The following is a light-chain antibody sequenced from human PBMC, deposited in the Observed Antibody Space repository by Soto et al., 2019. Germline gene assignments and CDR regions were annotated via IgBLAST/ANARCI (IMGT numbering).Light chain of an antibody. Sequence: EIVMTQSPATLSLSPGERATLSCRASQRVSSNLAWYQQKPGQAPRILIYGASTRATGIPARFSGSGSGTDFTLTISSLESEDFAVYYCQQYNNWPPYTFGQGTKVEIK. V-gene: IGKV3-15*01. CDR2: GAS. CDR1: QRVSSN. J-gene: IGKJ2*01. CDR3: QQYNNWPPYT.